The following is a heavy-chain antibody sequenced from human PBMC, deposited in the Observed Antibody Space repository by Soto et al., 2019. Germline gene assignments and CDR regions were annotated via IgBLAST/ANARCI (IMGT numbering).Heavy chain of an antibody. CDR3: ARLWGWSVVY. CDR1: GGSISSYY. CDR2: IYYSGST. D-gene: IGHD3-16*01. V-gene: IGHV4-59*08. J-gene: IGHJ4*02. Sequence: QVQLQESGPGLVKPSETLSLTCTVSGGSISSYYWSWIRKPPGKGLEWIGYIYYSGSTNYNPSLRSRITKSVDTSKNQFSLKLSSVTAADTAVYYCARLWGWSVVYWGQGTLVTVSS.